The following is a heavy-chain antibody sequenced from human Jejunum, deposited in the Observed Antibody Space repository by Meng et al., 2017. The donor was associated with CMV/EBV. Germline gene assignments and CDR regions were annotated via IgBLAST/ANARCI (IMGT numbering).Heavy chain of an antibody. D-gene: IGHD4-11*01. V-gene: IGHV1-2*02. CDR1: GYY. CDR3: ARDPLGFSRPSTITTLAGY. Sequence: GYYMHWVRQAPGQGLEWMGWINPNSVGTKYPQKFQGRVTMTRDTSITTAYMELSSLRSDDTAVYYCARDPLGFSRPSTITTLAGYWGQGTLVTVSS. CDR2: INPNSVGT. J-gene: IGHJ4*02.